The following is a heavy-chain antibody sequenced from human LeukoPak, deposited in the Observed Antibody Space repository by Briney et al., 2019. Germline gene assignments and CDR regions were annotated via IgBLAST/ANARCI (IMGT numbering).Heavy chain of an antibody. CDR3: ARARYGGNSEGYFDL. Sequence: SETLSLTCAVSGASISSYYWSWIRRPPGKGLEWIAFIYNSGSTKYNPSLKSRVTISVDTSKNQFSLKLSSVTAADTAVYYCARARYGGNSEGYFDLWGRGTLVTVSS. CDR1: GASISSYY. J-gene: IGHJ2*01. D-gene: IGHD4-23*01. V-gene: IGHV4-59*01. CDR2: IYNSGST.